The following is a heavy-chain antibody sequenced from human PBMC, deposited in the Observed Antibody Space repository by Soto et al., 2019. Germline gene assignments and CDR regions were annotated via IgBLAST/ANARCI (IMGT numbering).Heavy chain of an antibody. CDR2: ISGSGGST. J-gene: IGHJ4*03. Sequence: PGGSLRLSCTASGFTCRSYGIIWVRKPQGKGLEWVSAISGSGGSTYYADSVKGRFTISRDNSKNTLYLQMNSLRAEDTAVYSCATYYDFWSGYYKFDYWGQGTTVTVS. D-gene: IGHD3-3*01. CDR1: GFTCRSYG. V-gene: IGHV3-23*01. CDR3: ATYYDFWSGYYKFDY.